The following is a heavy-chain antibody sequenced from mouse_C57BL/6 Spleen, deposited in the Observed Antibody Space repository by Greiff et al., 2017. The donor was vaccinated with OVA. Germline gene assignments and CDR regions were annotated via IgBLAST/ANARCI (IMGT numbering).Heavy chain of an antibody. Sequence: QLVESGPELVKPGASVKISCKASGYSFTDYNMNWVKQSNGKSLEWIGVINPNYGTTSYNQKFKGKATLTVDQSSSTAYMQLNSLTSEDSAVYYCARSHYYYGSRRDFDYWGQGTTLTVSS. J-gene: IGHJ2*01. D-gene: IGHD1-1*01. CDR2: INPNYGTT. CDR3: ARSHYYYGSRRDFDY. CDR1: GYSFTDYN. V-gene: IGHV1-39*01.